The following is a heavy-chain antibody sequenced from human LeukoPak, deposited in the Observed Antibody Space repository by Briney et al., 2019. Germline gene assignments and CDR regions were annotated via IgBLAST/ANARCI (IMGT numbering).Heavy chain of an antibody. CDR3: ARGLDYYDSSGYCPY. D-gene: IGHD3-22*01. CDR2: IYTSGST. Sequence: SQTLSLTCTVSGVSISSGSYYWSWIRQPAGKGLEWIGRIYTSGSTNYNPSLKSRVTISVDTSKNQFSLKLSSVTAADTAVYYCARGLDYYDSSGYCPYWGQGTLVTVSS. J-gene: IGHJ4*02. V-gene: IGHV4-61*02. CDR1: GVSISSGSYY.